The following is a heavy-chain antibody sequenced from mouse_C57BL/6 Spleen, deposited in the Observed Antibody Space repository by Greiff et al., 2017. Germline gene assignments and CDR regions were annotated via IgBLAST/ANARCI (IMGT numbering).Heavy chain of an antibody. D-gene: IGHD1-1*01. CDR1: GYTFTSYW. CDR3: ARRIGKGDYYAMDY. V-gene: IGHV1-59*01. CDR2: IDPSDSYT. Sequence: QVQLQQPGAELVRPGTSVKLSCKASGYTFTSYWMHWVKQRPGQGLEWIGVIDPSDSYTNYNQKFKGKATLTVDTSSSTAYMQLSSLTSEDSAVYYCARRIGKGDYYAMDYWGQGTSVTVSS. J-gene: IGHJ4*01.